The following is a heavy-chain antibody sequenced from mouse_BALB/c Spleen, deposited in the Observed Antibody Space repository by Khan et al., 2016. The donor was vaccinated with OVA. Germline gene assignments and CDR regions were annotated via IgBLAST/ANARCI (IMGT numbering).Heavy chain of an antibody. J-gene: IGHJ4*01. D-gene: IGHD2-14*01. CDR1: GFSLTSYG. CDR2: IWSGGST. V-gene: IGHV2-2*02. CDR3: ARIFIGTTDYAMDY. Sequence: QVQLQQSGPGLVQPSQSLSITCTVSGFSLTSYGVHWVRQSPGKGLEWLGVIWSGGSTDYNAAFISRLSISKDNSKSQVSFKMNSLQANDTAIYYCARIFIGTTDYAMDYWGQGTSVTVSS.